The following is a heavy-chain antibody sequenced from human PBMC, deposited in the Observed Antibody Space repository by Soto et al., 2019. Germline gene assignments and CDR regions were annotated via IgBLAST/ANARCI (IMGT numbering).Heavy chain of an antibody. CDR3: ARPRTYDYESDGYYCHQFDD. D-gene: IGHD3-22*01. Sequence: QVQLVQSGAEVKKTGSSVKVSCKISGGIFSRHAIDWVRQAPRQGREWMGGFVPKLGTVIYAQNFQARVTISADELTNTSYLDLSGLTFEDTAVYYCARPRTYDYESDGYYCHQFDDWGQGTLVTVSS. J-gene: IGHJ5*02. CDR1: GGIFSRHA. CDR2: FVPKLGTV. V-gene: IGHV1-69*01.